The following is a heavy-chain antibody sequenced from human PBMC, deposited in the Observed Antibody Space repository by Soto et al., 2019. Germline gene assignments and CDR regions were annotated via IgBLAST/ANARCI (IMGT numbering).Heavy chain of an antibody. CDR3: ASGSIAAAGSYWFDP. CDR1: GGSFSGYY. Sequence: QVQLQQXXAGXXXXXXXXSLTCAVYGGSFSGYYWSWIRQPPGKGLGWIGEINHSGSTNYNPSLKSRVTISVDTSKNQFSMKLSSVTAADTAVYYCASGSIAAAGSYWFDPWGQGTLVTVSS. V-gene: IGHV4-34*01. J-gene: IGHJ5*02. D-gene: IGHD6-13*01. CDR2: INHSGST.